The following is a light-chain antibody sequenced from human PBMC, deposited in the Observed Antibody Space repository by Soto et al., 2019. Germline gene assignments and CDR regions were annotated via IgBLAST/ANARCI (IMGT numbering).Light chain of an antibody. CDR2: GAS. J-gene: IGKJ3*01. CDR3: QHYGTSSL. CDR1: ESVSTSY. V-gene: IGKV3-20*01. Sequence: EIVLTQSPGTLSLSPGERATLSCRASESVSTSYLAWYQQKPGQAPRLLIYGASGRATGIPDRFSVSASGTVFTLTISRLEAEVFAVYYCQHYGTSSLFGPGTKVDIK.